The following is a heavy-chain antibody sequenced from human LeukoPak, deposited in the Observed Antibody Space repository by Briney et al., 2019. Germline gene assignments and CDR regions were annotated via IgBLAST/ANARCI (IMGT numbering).Heavy chain of an antibody. CDR2: IYYSGST. D-gene: IGHD2-2*01. J-gene: IGHJ4*02. V-gene: IGHV4-31*03. Sequence: SPSETLSLTCTVSGGSISSGGYYWSWIRQHPGKGLEWIGYIYYSGSTYYNPSLKSRVTISVDTSKNQFSLKLSSVTAADTAVYYCARGSQYQLLPHFDYLGQGTLVTVSS. CDR3: ARGSQYQLLPHFDY. CDR1: GGSISSGGYY.